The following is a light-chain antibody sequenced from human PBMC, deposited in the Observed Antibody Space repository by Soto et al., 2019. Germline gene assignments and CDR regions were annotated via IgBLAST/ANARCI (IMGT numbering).Light chain of an antibody. CDR1: QSVSSH. CDR3: QHRSSSPPA. CDR2: DAS. J-gene: IGKJ5*01. Sequence: IVLTQSPATLSLSPGERATLSCRASQSVSSHLAWYQQKPGQAPRLLMYDASTRATGIPARFSGSGSGTDFTLTINSLEPEDFAVYYCQHRSSSPPAFGQGTRLDIK. V-gene: IGKV3-11*01.